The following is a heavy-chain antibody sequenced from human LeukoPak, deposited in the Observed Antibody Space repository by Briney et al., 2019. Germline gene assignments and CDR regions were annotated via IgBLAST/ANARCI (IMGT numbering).Heavy chain of an antibody. CDR3: ARVGEGAAKD. CDR1: GFTFSSNY. J-gene: IGHJ4*02. V-gene: IGHV3-53*01. Sequence: GGSLRLSCAASGFTFSSNYMTWVRQTPGKGLEWVSVIYSGGSTYYADSVKGRFTISRDNSKNTLYLQMNSLRVEDTAVYYCARVGEGAAKDWGQGTLVTVSS. CDR2: IYSGGST. D-gene: IGHD1-26*01.